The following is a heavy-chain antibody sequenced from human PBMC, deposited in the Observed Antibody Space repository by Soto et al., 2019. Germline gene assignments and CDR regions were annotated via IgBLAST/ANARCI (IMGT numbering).Heavy chain of an antibody. V-gene: IGHV3-74*01. Sequence: EVQLVESGGGLVQPGESLRLSCAASGFTFSSYWMHWVLQAPGKGLVWVSRINSDGSTRSYADFVKGRFTISRDNAKNTLYLQMNNLSAEDTAVYYCARVGTGNWYFDLWGRGTLVTVSS. CDR3: ARVGTGNWYFDL. J-gene: IGHJ2*01. CDR2: INSDGSTR. CDR1: GFTFSSYW. D-gene: IGHD1-1*01.